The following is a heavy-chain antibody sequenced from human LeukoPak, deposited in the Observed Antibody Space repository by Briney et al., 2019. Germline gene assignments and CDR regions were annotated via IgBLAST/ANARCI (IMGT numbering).Heavy chain of an antibody. Sequence: SETLSLTCTVSGGSVSSGSYFWTWIRQSPGKRLEYVGYIHDSGRTNYNPSLKSRVTISVDTSKNQFSLKLSSVTAADTAVYYCARGSAEAPIDYWGQGTLVTVSP. CDR1: GGSVSSGSYF. V-gene: IGHV4-61*01. D-gene: IGHD1-14*01. J-gene: IGHJ4*02. CDR2: IHDSGRT. CDR3: ARGSAEAPIDY.